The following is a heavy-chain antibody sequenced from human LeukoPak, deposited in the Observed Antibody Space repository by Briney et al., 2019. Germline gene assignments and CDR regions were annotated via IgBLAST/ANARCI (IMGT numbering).Heavy chain of an antibody. CDR3: ARGRTVKLACYNRFDP. CDR2: MNPNSGNT. J-gene: IGHJ5*02. D-gene: IGHD6-13*01. V-gene: IGHV1-8*01. CDR1: GYTFTSYD. Sequence: GASVKVSCKASGYTFTSYDINWVRQATGQGLEWMGWMNPNSGNTGYAQKFQGRVTMTRNTSISTAYMELSSLRSEDTAVYYCARGRTVKLACYNRFDPWGQGTLVTVSS.